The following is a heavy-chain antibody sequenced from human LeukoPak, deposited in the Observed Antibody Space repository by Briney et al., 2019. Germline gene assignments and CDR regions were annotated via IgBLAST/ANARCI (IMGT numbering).Heavy chain of an antibody. D-gene: IGHD3-22*01. CDR3: ARQGRGYFLDS. V-gene: IGHV5-51*01. Sequence: GESLKISCKGSGHSFNSYWIGWVRQMPGKGLERMGIIYPGDSDTRYSPSFEGQVTISADKPISTAYLQWSSLKASDSAMYYCARQGRGYFLDSWGQGTLVTVSS. CDR1: GHSFNSYW. J-gene: IGHJ4*02. CDR2: IYPGDSDT.